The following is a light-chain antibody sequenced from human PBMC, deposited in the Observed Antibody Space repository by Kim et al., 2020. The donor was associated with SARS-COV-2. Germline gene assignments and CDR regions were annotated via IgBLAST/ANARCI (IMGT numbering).Light chain of an antibody. CDR3: LFYHGGGRL. J-gene: IGLJ2*01. Sequence: QAVVTQEPSLTVSPGGTFTLTCASSSGAASSDYYPNWFQQKPGQAPRALIYSTIIKHSWTPARFSGSLVGGKAALTLSGVQPEDEADYYCLFYHGGGRLFGGGTQLTVL. CDR2: STI. V-gene: IGLV7-43*01. CDR1: SGAASSDYY.